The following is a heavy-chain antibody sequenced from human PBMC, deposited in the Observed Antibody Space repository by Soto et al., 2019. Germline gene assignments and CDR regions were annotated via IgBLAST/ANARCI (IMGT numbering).Heavy chain of an antibody. CDR3: VSLIGNSLLDS. J-gene: IGHJ5*01. CDR1: GDSVSTNSAT. CDR2: TYYRSTWSY. D-gene: IGHD2-8*01. Sequence: PSQTLSLTCAISGDSVSTNSATWDWIRQSPSRGLEWLGSTYYRSTWSYDSAVSVQGRITINPDTSNTQFSLHLSSVTPDDTAVYYCVSLIGNSLLDSWGQGAPVSVCS. V-gene: IGHV6-1*01.